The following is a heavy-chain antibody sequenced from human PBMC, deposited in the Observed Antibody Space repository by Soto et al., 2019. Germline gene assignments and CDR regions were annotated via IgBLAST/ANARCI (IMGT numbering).Heavy chain of an antibody. D-gene: IGHD3-22*01. CDR1: GYTFTGYY. Sequence: PSVKVSCKASGYTFTGYYMHWVRQAPGQGLEWMGWINPNSGGTNYAQKFQGRVTMTRDTSISTAYMELSRLRSDDTAVYYCASSGSSGYYLTGAFDIWGQGTMVTVS. CDR3: ASSGSSGYYLTGAFDI. J-gene: IGHJ3*02. CDR2: INPNSGGT. V-gene: IGHV1-2*02.